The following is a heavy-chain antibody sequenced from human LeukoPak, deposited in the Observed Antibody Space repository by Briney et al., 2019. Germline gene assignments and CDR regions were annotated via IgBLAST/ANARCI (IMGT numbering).Heavy chain of an antibody. D-gene: IGHD3-22*01. CDR3: ARAFVYYYDSSGLFDY. V-gene: IGHV4-59*01. CDR2: IYYSGST. CDR1: CGSISSYY. J-gene: IGHJ4*02. Sequence: SETLSLTCTVSCGSISSYYWSWIRQPPGKGLEWIGYIYYSGSTNYNPSLKSRVTISVDTSENQFSLKLSSVTAADTAVYYCARAFVYYYDSSGLFDYWGQGTLVTVSS.